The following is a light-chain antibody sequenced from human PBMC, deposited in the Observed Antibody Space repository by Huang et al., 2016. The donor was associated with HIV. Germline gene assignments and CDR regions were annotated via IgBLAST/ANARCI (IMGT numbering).Light chain of an antibody. Sequence: IQLTQFPSSLSASVGDSVTITCRASQAINSYVAWYQQRPGKAPNLLIYAASTLQSGVPSRFSGSGSGTDFALSISSLQPEDSANYYCQQVNTYPLTFGGGTKVEIK. CDR2: AAS. CDR3: QQVNTYPLT. J-gene: IGKJ4*01. CDR1: QAINSY. V-gene: IGKV1-9*01.